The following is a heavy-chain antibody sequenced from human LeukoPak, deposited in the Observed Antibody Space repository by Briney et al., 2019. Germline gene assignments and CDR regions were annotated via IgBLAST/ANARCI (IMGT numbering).Heavy chain of an antibody. Sequence: SETLSLTCTVSGGSIGSSIYYWGWIRQPPGKGLEWIGSGSTYYNPSLKSRVTISLDSNNRFSLKLSSVTAADTAVYYCARWYSSGWAFDYWGQGTLVPVSS. CDR2: GST. J-gene: IGHJ4*02. V-gene: IGHV4-39*02. D-gene: IGHD6-19*01. CDR3: ARWYSSGWAFDY. CDR1: GGSIGSSIYY.